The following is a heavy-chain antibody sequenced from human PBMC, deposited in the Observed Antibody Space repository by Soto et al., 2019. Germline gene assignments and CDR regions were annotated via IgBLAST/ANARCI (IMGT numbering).Heavy chain of an antibody. D-gene: IGHD2-8*01. CDR1: GFTFSSYA. V-gene: IGHV3-23*01. Sequence: PGGSLRLSCAASGFTFSSYAMSWVRQAPGKGLEWVSAISGSGGSTYYAASVKGRFTISRDNSKNTLYLKMNSLRAEDTAVYYCAKEVTYCTNGVCYPYYYGMDVWGKGTTVTV. CDR2: ISGSGGST. CDR3: AKEVTYCTNGVCYPYYYGMDV. J-gene: IGHJ6*04.